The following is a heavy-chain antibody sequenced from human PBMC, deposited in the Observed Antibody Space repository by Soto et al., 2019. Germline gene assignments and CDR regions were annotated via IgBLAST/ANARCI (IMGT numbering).Heavy chain of an antibody. Sequence: GGSLSLSCAASGFTFSNHAMNWVRQAPGKGLEWVSSITSSSTYIYYADSVKGRFTISRDDAKNSLYLQMNSLRAEDTAVYYCARDRFNSGSYYIDYWGQGTLVTVSS. V-gene: IGHV3-21*04. J-gene: IGHJ4*02. D-gene: IGHD1-26*01. CDR2: ITSSSTYI. CDR3: ARDRFNSGSYYIDY. CDR1: GFTFSNHA.